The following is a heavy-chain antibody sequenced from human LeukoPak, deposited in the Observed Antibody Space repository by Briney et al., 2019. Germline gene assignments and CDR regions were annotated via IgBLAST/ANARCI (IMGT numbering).Heavy chain of an antibody. CDR3: ARDAGYCSSTSCYEGYYYYGMDV. Sequence: SVKVSFKSSVGTCTIYAISWVRQAPGQGLEWMGRIIPILVIANYAQKFQGRVTITADKSTSTAYMELSSLRSEDTAVYYCARDAGYCSSTSCYEGYYYYGMDVWGQGTTVTVSS. CDR1: VGTCTIYA. V-gene: IGHV1-69*04. J-gene: IGHJ6*02. D-gene: IGHD2-2*01. CDR2: IIPILVIA.